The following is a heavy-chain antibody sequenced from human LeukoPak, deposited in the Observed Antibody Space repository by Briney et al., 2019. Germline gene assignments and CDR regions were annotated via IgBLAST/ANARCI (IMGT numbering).Heavy chain of an antibody. CDR1: GLTFSNYW. CDR2: VNEDGSAK. D-gene: IGHD1-1*01. Sequence: GGSLRLSCVVSGLTFSNYWMVWVRQAPGKGLESVAIVNEDGSAKYYLDSVKGRFTISRDNARNSLYLEMNSLRAEDTAVYYCARDYWRSIDHWGQGTLVTVSS. J-gene: IGHJ4*02. CDR3: ARDYWRSIDH. V-gene: IGHV3-7*01.